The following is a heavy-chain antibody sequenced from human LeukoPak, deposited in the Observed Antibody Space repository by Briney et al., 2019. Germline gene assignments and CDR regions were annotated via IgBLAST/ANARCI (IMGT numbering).Heavy chain of an antibody. V-gene: IGHV1-69*13. CDR3: ARARYYDSSGYYYEYGAFDI. CDR2: IIPIFGTA. Sequence: ASVKVSCKASGYTFTGYYMHWVRQAPGQGLEWMGGIIPIFGTANYAQKFQGRVTITADESTSTAYMELSSLRSEDTAVYYCARARYYDSSGYYYEYGAFDIWGQGTMVTVSS. CDR1: GYTFTGYY. D-gene: IGHD3-22*01. J-gene: IGHJ3*02.